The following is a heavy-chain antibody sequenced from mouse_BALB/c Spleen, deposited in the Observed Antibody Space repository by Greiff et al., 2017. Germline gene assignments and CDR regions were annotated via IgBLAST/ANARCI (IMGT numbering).Heavy chain of an antibody. CDR2: ISYSGST. V-gene: IGHV3-2*02. J-gene: IGHJ2*01. CDR1: GYSITSDYA. CDR3: ARGRYGNPYFDY. D-gene: IGHD2-10*02. Sequence: EVQLVESGPGLVKPSQSLSLTCTVTGYSITSDYAWNWIRQFPGNKLEWMGYISYSGSTSYNPSLKSRISITRDTSKNQFFLQLNSVTTEDTATYYCARGRYGNPYFDYWGQGTTLTVSS.